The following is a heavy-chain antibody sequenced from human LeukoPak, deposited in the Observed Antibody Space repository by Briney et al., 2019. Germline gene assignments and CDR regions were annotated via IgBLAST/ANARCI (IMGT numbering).Heavy chain of an antibody. V-gene: IGHV3-13*04. J-gene: IGHJ3*02. CDR3: ARKNHDYGGAFDI. Sequence: GGSLRHSCAASGFTFSSHDMHWVRQPTGQGLEWVSAINTAGYKYYVVSVRGRFTISRDDVKSSLYLDMNSLRAGDTAVYYCARKNHDYGGAFDIWGPGTMVTVSS. CDR1: GFTFSSHD. CDR2: INTAGYK. D-gene: IGHD4-23*01.